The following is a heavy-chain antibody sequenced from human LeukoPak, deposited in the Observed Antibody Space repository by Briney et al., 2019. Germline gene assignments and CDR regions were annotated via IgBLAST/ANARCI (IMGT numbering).Heavy chain of an antibody. V-gene: IGHV3-23*01. Sequence: GRSLRLASAASAFTFGSYAMSWVSQAPGKGMEWVSAISGSGGSTYYADSVKGRFTISRDNSKNTLYLQMNSLRAEDTAVYYCAKDRRAALLYLDPWGQGALVTVSS. CDR1: AFTFGSYA. CDR2: ISGSGGST. CDR3: AKDRRAALLYLDP. J-gene: IGHJ5*02. D-gene: IGHD6-6*01.